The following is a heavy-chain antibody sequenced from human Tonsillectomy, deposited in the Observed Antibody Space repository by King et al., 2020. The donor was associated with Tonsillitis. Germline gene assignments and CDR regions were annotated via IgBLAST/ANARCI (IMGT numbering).Heavy chain of an antibody. CDR3: ARSVCSGNRCYNAFDI. V-gene: IGHV3-64*01. Sequence: VQLVESGGGLVQPGGSLRLSCAASGFTFSSYAMHWVRQAPGKGLEYISAISREGGSAYYANFVKGRFTISRDNSKNTLYLQMGSLRAEDMAVYYCARSVCSGNRCYNAFDIWGQGTMVTVSS. D-gene: IGHD2-15*01. J-gene: IGHJ3*02. CDR1: GFTFSSYA. CDR2: ISREGGSA.